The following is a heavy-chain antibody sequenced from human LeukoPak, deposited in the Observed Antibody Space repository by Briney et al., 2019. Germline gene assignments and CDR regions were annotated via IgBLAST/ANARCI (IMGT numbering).Heavy chain of an antibody. V-gene: IGHV3-30*18. CDR2: ISYDGSNK. D-gene: IGHD3-10*01. Sequence: GGSLRLSCAASGFTFSSYGMHWVRQAPGKGLEWVAVISYDGSNKYYADSVKGRFTISRDNSKNTLYLQMNSLRAEDTAVYYCAKESRITMVRGASDYWGQGTLVTVSS. CDR3: AKESRITMVRGASDY. J-gene: IGHJ4*02. CDR1: GFTFSSYG.